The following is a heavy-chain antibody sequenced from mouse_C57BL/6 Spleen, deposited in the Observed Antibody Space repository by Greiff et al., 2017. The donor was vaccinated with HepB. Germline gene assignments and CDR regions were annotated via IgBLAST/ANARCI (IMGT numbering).Heavy chain of an antibody. CDR1: GFNIKDDY. V-gene: IGHV14-4*01. Sequence: VQLQQSGAELVRPGASVKLSCTASGFNIKDDYMHWVKQRPEQGLEWIGWIDPENGDTEYASKFQGKATITADTSSNTAYLQLSSLTSEDTAVYYCTTAAQASRGFAYWAKGLWSLSLQ. J-gene: IGHJ3*01. CDR3: TTAAQASRGFAY. CDR2: IDPENGDT. D-gene: IGHD3-2*02.